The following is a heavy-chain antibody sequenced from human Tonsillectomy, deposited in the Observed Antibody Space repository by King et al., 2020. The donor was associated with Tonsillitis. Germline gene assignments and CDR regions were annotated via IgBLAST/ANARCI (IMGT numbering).Heavy chain of an antibody. J-gene: IGHJ5*02. Sequence: QLVQSGAEVKKPGASVKVSCKASGYSFTSYAIHWVRQAPGQRLEWMGWINTGYGNTIYSQKFQGRVTITRDTSANIAYMELSSLTSEDTAVYYCARDRAMIRGVPHNWFDPWGQGTLVTVS. CDR2: INTGYGNT. V-gene: IGHV1-3*04. CDR1: GYSFTSYA. CDR3: ARDRAMIRGVPHNWFDP. D-gene: IGHD3-10*01.